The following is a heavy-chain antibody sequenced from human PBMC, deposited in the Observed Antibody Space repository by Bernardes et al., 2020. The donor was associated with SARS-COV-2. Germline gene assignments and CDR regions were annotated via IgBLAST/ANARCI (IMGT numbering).Heavy chain of an antibody. CDR2: VNPKSGVT. V-gene: IGHV1-2*02. J-gene: IGHJ4*02. Sequence: VKVSCKTPGYTFSDYYIHWVRQAPGQGLEWMGWVNPKSGVTNSAQKFQGRVTMTRDTSISTAYMELSRLRSDDTAVFYCARDADMSPSHYWGQGTLVTVSS. CDR1: GYTFSDYY. CDR3: ARDADMSPSHY. D-gene: IGHD3-9*01.